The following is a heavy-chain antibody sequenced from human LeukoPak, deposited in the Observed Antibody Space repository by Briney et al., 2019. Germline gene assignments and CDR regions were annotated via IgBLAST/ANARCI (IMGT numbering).Heavy chain of an antibody. CDR3: ARGGVGEGQNYFDY. D-gene: IGHD3-16*01. CDR2: IYHSGST. Sequence: TLSLTCTVSGGSISSGGYYWSWIRQPPGKGLEWIGYIYHSGSTYYNPSLKSRVTISVDRSKNQFSLKLSSVTAADTAVYYCARGGVGEGQNYFDYWGQGTLVTVSS. J-gene: IGHJ4*02. CDR1: GGSISSGGYY. V-gene: IGHV4-30-2*01.